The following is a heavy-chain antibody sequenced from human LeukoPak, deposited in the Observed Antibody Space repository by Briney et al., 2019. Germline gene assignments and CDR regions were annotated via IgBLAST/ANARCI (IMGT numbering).Heavy chain of an antibody. CDR3: ARVSGNYACDY. D-gene: IGHD1-7*01. J-gene: IGHJ4*02. CDR1: GFTFSSYW. V-gene: IGHV3-64*01. Sequence: GGSLRLSCAASGFTFSSYWMHWVRQAPGKGLEYVSAISSNGGSTYYANSVKDRFTISRDNSKNTLFLQMGGLRAEDMAVYYCARVSGNYACDYWGQGTLVTVSS. CDR2: ISSNGGST.